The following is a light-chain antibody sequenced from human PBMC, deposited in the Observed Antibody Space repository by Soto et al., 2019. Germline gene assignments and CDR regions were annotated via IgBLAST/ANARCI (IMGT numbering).Light chain of an antibody. CDR1: NSDVGGYNS. Sequence: QSALTQPASVSGSPGQSITISCTGTNSDVGGYNSVSWYQQHPGKAPKLMIYDVTTRPSGVSDRFSGSKSGNTASLTISRLQTEDEADYYCSSYTSRSTLVAFGGGTKLTVL. V-gene: IGLV2-14*03. J-gene: IGLJ2*01. CDR3: SSYTSRSTLVA. CDR2: DVT.